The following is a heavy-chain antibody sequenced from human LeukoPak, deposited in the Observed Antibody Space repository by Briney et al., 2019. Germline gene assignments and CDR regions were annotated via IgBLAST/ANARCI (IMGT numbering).Heavy chain of an antibody. J-gene: IGHJ5*02. CDR1: GYTFTSYG. D-gene: IGHD3-22*01. CDR3: ARDGHSQNYYDSSGQNWFDA. V-gene: IGHV1-18*01. Sequence: GASVKVSCKASGYTFTSYGISWVRQAPGQGLEWMGWISAYNGNTNYAQKLQGRVTMTTDTSTSTAYMELRSLRSDDTAVYYCARDGHSQNYYDSSGQNWFDAWGQGTLATVSP. CDR2: ISAYNGNT.